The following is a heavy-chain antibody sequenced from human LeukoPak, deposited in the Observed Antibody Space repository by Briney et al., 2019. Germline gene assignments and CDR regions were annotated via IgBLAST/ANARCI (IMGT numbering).Heavy chain of an antibody. CDR3: ARVKCSSTSCYTPYYYYGMDV. J-gene: IGHJ6*02. CDR1: GGTFSSYA. CDR2: IIPIFGTA. D-gene: IGHD2-2*02. Sequence: SVKVSCKASGGTFSSYAISWVRQAPGQGLEWMGGIIPIFGTANYAQKFQGRVTITADESTSTAYMELSSLRSEDTAAYYCARVKCSSTSCYTPYYYYGMDVWGQGTTVTVSS. V-gene: IGHV1-69*13.